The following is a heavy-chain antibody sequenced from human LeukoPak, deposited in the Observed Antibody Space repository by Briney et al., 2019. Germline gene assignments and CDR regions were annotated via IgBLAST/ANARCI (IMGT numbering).Heavy chain of an antibody. CDR3: AREARNYVWGSHFDY. Sequence: SETLSLTCTVSGGSISSSSYYWGWIRQPLGKGLEWIGSIYYSGSTYYNPSLKSRVTISVDTSKNQFSLKLSSVTAADTAVYYCAREARNYVWGSHFDYWGQGTLVTVSS. D-gene: IGHD3-16*01. V-gene: IGHV4-39*02. J-gene: IGHJ4*02. CDR2: IYYSGST. CDR1: GGSISSSSYY.